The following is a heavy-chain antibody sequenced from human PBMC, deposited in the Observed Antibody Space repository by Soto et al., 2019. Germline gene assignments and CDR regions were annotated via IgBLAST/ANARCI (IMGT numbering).Heavy chain of an antibody. D-gene: IGHD3-22*01. J-gene: IGHJ6*02. Sequence: GGSLRLSCAASGFTFSSYAMSWVRQAPGKGLEWVSAISGSGGSTYYADSVKGRFTISRDNSKNTLYLQMNSLRAGDTAVYYCAKDRYYYDSSGYYYTGYGMDVWGQGTTVTVSS. CDR3: AKDRYYYDSSGYYYTGYGMDV. CDR1: GFTFSSYA. CDR2: ISGSGGST. V-gene: IGHV3-23*01.